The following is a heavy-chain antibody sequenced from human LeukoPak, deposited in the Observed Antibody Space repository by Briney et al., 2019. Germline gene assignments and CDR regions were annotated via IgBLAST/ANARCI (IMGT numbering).Heavy chain of an antibody. CDR3: ARDPLEGSWYFDL. CDR2: ISSTSSYI. Sequence: GGSLRLSCAASGFTFSSYSVNWVRQAPGKGLEWVSSISSTSSYIYYADSVKGRFTISRDNAKNSLFLQMNSLRAEDTVVYYCARDPLEGSWYFDLWGRGTLVTVSS. J-gene: IGHJ2*01. D-gene: IGHD5-24*01. V-gene: IGHV3-21*01. CDR1: GFTFSSYS.